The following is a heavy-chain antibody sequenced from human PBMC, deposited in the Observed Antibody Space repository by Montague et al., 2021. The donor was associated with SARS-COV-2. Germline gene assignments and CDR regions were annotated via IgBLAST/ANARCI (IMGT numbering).Heavy chain of an antibody. CDR1: GFTFSTYA. J-gene: IGHJ6*02. CDR2: IDAGGGAT. V-gene: IGHV3-23*01. CDR3: APHKMGYHYRGLDV. Sequence: SLRLSCAASGFTFSTYAMTWVRHTPGKGLEWVSAIDAGGGATYDADSVKGRFTISRDNPKNTLYLQMNSLRAEDTAVYYCAPHKMGYHYRGLDVRGQGTTVTVSS. D-gene: IGHD3-16*02.